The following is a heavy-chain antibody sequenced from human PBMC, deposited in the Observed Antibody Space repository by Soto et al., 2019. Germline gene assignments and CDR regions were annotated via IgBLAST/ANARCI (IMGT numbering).Heavy chain of an antibody. CDR1: GFTFSSYA. V-gene: IGHV3-30-3*01. CDR2: ISYDGSNK. CDR3: VSARGGWPYYYHGRDM. D-gene: IGHD6-19*01. J-gene: IGHJ6*02. Sequence: GGSLRLSCAASGFTFSSYAMHWVRQAPGKGLEWVAVISYDGSNKYYADSVKGRFTISRDNSKNTLYLQMNSLRAEDTAVYYCVSARGGWPYYYHGRDMWGQETRGSVSS.